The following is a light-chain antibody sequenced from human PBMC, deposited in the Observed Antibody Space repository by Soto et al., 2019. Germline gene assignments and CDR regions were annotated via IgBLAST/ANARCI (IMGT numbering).Light chain of an antibody. CDR2: ANS. V-gene: IGLV1-40*01. J-gene: IGLJ2*01. CDR1: SSNIGAPYD. CDR3: QSYDSSLSEGV. Sequence: QSVLTQPPSVSGAPGQRVTISCTGSSSNIGAPYDVHWYQQLPGTAPKLLIYANSNRPSGVPDRFSGSKSGTSASLAITGLQAEDEADYYCQSYDSSLSEGVFGGGTKLTVL.